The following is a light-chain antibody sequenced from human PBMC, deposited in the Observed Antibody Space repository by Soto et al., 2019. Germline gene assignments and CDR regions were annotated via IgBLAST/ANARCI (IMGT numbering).Light chain of an antibody. Sequence: DIQMTQSPSSLSASVGDRVTITCRASQSTGGYLSWFQQKPGKAPKLLVYGASSLQSGFPSRFSGSGSETDFTLTISVLQPDDFATYYCHQSFSTPYTFGHGTKLEV. J-gene: IGKJ2*01. CDR2: GAS. CDR3: HQSFSTPYT. V-gene: IGKV1-39*01. CDR1: QSTGGY.